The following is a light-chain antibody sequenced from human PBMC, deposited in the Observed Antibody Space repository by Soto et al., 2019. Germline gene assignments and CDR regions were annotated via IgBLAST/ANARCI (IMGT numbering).Light chain of an antibody. CDR2: DDS. J-gene: IGLJ7*01. CDR3: QVWDDGGDRGVV. V-gene: IGLV3-21*02. Sequence: SYELTQPPSVSVAPGQTARVTCGGNNIGSKSVHWYQQTPGQAPVMVVYDDSDRPSGIPERFSGSNSGNTATLTISRVEAGDEADYYCQVWDDGGDRGVVFGGGTQLTVL. CDR1: NIGSKS.